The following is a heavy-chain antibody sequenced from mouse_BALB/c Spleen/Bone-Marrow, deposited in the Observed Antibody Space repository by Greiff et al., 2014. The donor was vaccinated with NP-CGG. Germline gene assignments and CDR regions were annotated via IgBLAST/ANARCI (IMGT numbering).Heavy chain of an antibody. CDR1: GFTFSDFY. V-gene: IGHV5-4*02. CDR2: ISNGGTYT. CDR3: ARSGERYGAMDY. Sequence: DVKLQESGGGLVKPGGSLKLSCAASGFTFSDFYMFWFRQTPEKRLEWVATISNGGTYTYYPDSVKGRFTISRDNAKNNLYQQMSSLKSEDTAMYYCARSGERYGAMDYWGQGTSVTVTS. J-gene: IGHJ4*01. D-gene: IGHD1-1*02.